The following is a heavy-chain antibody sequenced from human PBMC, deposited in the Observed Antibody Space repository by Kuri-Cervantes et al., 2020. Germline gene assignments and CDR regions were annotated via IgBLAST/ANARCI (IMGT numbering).Heavy chain of an antibody. V-gene: IGHV4-4*02. Sequence: SETLSLTCAVSGGSISSSNWWSWVRQPPGKGLEWIGEIYHSGSTNYNPSLKSRVTISVDTSKNQFSLKLSSVTAADTAVYYCARDSSGIAVSDWGQGTLVTVSS. CDR3: ARDSSGIAVSD. D-gene: IGHD6-19*01. CDR1: GGSISSSNW. J-gene: IGHJ4*02. CDR2: IYHSGST.